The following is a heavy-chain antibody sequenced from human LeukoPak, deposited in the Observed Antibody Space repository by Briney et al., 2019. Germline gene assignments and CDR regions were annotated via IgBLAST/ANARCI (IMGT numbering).Heavy chain of an antibody. CDR2: IYYSGST. CDR1: GGSISSYY. D-gene: IGHD3-10*01. Sequence: SETLSLTCTVSGGSISSYYWSWIRQPPGKGLEWIGYIYYSGSTNYNPSLKSRVTISVDTSKNQFSLKLSSVTAADTAVYYCARAYSDYGSGSYYNLFDYWGQGTLVTVSS. CDR3: ARAYSDYGSGSYYNLFDY. V-gene: IGHV4-59*01. J-gene: IGHJ4*02.